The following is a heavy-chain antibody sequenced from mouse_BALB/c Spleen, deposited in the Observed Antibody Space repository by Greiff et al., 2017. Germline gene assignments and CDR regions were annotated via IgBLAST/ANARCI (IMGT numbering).Heavy chain of an antibody. CDR2: ISYSGST. V-gene: IGHV3-8*02. J-gene: IGHJ2*01. Sequence: EVKLMESGPSLVKPSQTLSLTCSVTGDSITSGYWNWIRKFPGNKLEYMGYISYSGSTYYNPSLKSRISITRDTSKNQYYLQLNSVTTEDTATYYCARRGLLRYYFDYWGQGTTLTVSS. CDR1: GDSITSGY. D-gene: IGHD1-1*01. CDR3: ARRGLLRYYFDY.